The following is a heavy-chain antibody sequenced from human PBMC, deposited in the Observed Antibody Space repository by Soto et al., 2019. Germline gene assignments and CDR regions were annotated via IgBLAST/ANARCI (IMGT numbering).Heavy chain of an antibody. Sequence: TSETLSLTCAVSGGSISSSNWWSWVRQPPGKGLEWIGEIYHSGSTNYNPSLKSRVTISVDTSKNQFSLKLSSVTAADTAVYYCARGIVVVPAAKVWWFDPWGQGTLVTVSS. CDR3: ARGIVVVPAAKVWWFDP. J-gene: IGHJ5*02. V-gene: IGHV4-4*02. CDR2: IYHSGST. D-gene: IGHD2-2*01. CDR1: GGSISSSNW.